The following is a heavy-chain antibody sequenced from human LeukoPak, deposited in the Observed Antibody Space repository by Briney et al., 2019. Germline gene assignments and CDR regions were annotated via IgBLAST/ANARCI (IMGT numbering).Heavy chain of an antibody. CDR3: ARGGCSGSSCFFGNDY. Sequence: QPGGSLRLSCAASGFTFSSYWMHWVRQAPGKGLEWVSHIKSDGSSTNYADSVKGRFTISRDNGKNTLYLQMNSLRAEDTAVYYCARGGCSGSSCFFGNDYWGQGTLVTVSS. CDR2: IKSDGSST. V-gene: IGHV3-74*01. CDR1: GFTFSSYW. J-gene: IGHJ4*02. D-gene: IGHD2-15*01.